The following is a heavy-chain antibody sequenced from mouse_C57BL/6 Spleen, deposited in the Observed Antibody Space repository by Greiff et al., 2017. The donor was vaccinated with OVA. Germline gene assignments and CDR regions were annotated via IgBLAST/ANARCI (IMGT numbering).Heavy chain of an antibody. J-gene: IGHJ4*01. D-gene: IGHD2-4*01. CDR1: GYTFTEYT. V-gene: IGHV1-62-2*01. Sequence: QVQLKQSGAELVKPGASVKLSCKASGYTFTEYTIHWVKQRSGQGLEWIGWFYPGSGSIKYNEKFKDKATLTADKSSSTVYMELSRLTSEDSAVYFCARHPPYDYDEKKAMDYWGQGTSVTVSS. CDR3: ARHPPYDYDEKKAMDY. CDR2: FYPGSGSI.